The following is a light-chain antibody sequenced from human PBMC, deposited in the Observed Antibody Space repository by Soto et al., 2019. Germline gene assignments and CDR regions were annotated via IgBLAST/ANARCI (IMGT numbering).Light chain of an antibody. Sequence: QSALTQPASVSGSPGQSITISCTGTSSDIGNYNYVSWYQQHPGKAPKLMIYEVSNWPSGVSNRFSGSKSGNTASLTISGLQAEDEADYYCSSYTSSSTLNYVFGTGTKVTVL. CDR1: SSDIGNYNY. V-gene: IGLV2-14*01. CDR2: EVS. J-gene: IGLJ1*01. CDR3: SSYTSSSTLNYV.